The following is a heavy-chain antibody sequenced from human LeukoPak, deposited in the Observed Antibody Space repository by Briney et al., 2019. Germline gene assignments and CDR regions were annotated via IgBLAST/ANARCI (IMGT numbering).Heavy chain of an antibody. V-gene: IGHV1-8*01. CDR2: MNPSSGNT. CDR1: GYTFTSYD. J-gene: IGHJ6*02. D-gene: IGHD1-1*01. CDR3: ARGGYEYYYYGMDV. Sequence: ASVKVSCKASGYTFTSYDINWVRQATGQGLEWMGWMNPSSGNTGYAQKFQGRVTMTRNTSISTAYMELSSLRSEDTAVYYCARGGYEYYYYGMDVWGQGTTVTVSS.